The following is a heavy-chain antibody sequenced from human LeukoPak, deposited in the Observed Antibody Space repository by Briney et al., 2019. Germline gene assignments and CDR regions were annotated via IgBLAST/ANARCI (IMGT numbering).Heavy chain of an antibody. Sequence: PSETLSLTCAVSGGSISSGGNSWSWIRQPPGKGLEWIGYIYHSGSTYYNPSLKSRVTISVDRSKNQFSLKLSSVTAADTAVYYCARGAKDYYGSGSYWRDLRGQGNWFDPWGQGTLVTVSS. V-gene: IGHV4-30-2*01. D-gene: IGHD3-10*01. CDR3: ARGAKDYYGSGSYWRDLRGQGNWFDP. CDR1: GGSISSGGNS. CDR2: IYHSGST. J-gene: IGHJ5*02.